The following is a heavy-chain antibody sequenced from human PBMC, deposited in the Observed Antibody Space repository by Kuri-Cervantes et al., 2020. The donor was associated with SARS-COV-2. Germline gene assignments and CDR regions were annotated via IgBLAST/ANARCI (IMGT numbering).Heavy chain of an antibody. CDR1: GGTFSSYA. Sequence: SVKVSCKASGGTFSSYAISWVRQAPGQGLEWMGGIIPILGIANYAQKFQGSVTITADKSTSTAYMELSSLRSEDTAVYYCARDTPGGRYQLLFNYWGQGTLVTVSS. J-gene: IGHJ4*02. D-gene: IGHD2-2*01. CDR2: IIPILGIA. CDR3: ARDTPGGRYQLLFNY. V-gene: IGHV1-69*10.